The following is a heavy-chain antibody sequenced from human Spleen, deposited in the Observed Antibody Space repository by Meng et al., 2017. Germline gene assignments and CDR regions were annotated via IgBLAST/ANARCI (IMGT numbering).Heavy chain of an antibody. CDR1: EFTFSSYA. CDR2: ISHDGSKK. CDR3: ARDLAVAGYYFDY. D-gene: IGHD6-19*01. Sequence: GESLKISCGASEFTFSSYAMHWVRQAPGKGLEWVVAISHDGSKKYHADSVKGRFTISRDNSKNMLNLQMNSLRAEDTAVYYCARDLAVAGYYFDYWGQGTLVTVSS. J-gene: IGHJ4*02. V-gene: IGHV3-30*04.